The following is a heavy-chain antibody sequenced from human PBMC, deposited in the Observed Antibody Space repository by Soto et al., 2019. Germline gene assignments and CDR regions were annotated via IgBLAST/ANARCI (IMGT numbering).Heavy chain of an antibody. Sequence: SETLSLTCTVSGGSISSYYWSWIRQPPGKGLEWIGYIYYSGSTNYNPSLKSPVTISVDTSKNQFSLKLSSVTAADTAVYYCARARPNIMITFGGVTANAFDIWGQGTMVTVSS. V-gene: IGHV4-59*01. J-gene: IGHJ3*02. D-gene: IGHD3-16*01. CDR3: ARARPNIMITFGGVTANAFDI. CDR2: IYYSGST. CDR1: GGSISSYY.